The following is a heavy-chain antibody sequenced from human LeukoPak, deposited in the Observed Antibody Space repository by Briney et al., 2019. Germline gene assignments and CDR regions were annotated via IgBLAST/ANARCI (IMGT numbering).Heavy chain of an antibody. J-gene: IGHJ3*02. V-gene: IGHV1-3*01. D-gene: IGHD3-22*01. CDR2: INAGNGNT. Sequence: ASVKVSCTASGYTFTSYAMHWVRQAPGQRLEWMGWINAGNGNTKYSQKFQGRVTITRDTSASTTYMELSSLSSEDTAMYYCAREYYNSSGFRGAFDIWGQGTMVTVSS. CDR3: AREYYNSSGFRGAFDI. CDR1: GYTFTSYA.